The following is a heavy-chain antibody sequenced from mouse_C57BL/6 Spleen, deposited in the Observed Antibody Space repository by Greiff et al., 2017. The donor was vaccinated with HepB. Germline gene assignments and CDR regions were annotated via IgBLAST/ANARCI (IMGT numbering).Heavy chain of an antibody. J-gene: IGHJ4*01. Sequence: EVKLVESEGGLVQPGSSMKLSCTASGFTFSDYYMPWVRQVPGKGLEWVANINYDGSSTYYLDSLKSRFIISRDNAKNILYLQMSSLKSEDTATYYCARDEATREIYAMDYWGQGTSVTVSS. CDR2: INYDGSST. CDR1: GFTFSDYY. D-gene: IGHD3-2*02. V-gene: IGHV5-16*01. CDR3: ARDEATREIYAMDY.